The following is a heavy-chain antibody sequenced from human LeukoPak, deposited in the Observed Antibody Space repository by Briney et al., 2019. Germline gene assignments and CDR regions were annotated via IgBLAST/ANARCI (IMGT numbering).Heavy chain of an antibody. CDR3: ARGDDSSGYSPFDY. D-gene: IGHD3-22*01. CDR1: GGSISSSNW. Sequence: SETLSLTCAVSGGSISSSNWWSWVRQPPGKGLEWIGEIYHSGSTNYNPSLKSRVTISVDTSKNQFSLKLSSVTAADTAVYYCARGDDSSGYSPFDYWGQGTLVTVSS. CDR2: IYHSGST. V-gene: IGHV4-4*02. J-gene: IGHJ4*02.